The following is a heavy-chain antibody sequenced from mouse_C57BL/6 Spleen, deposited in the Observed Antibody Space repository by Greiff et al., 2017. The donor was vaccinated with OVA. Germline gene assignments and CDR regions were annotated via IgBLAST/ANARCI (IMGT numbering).Heavy chain of an antibody. Sequence: QVQLQQPGAELVMPGASVKLSCKASGYTFTSYWMHWVKQRPGQGLEWIGEIDPSDSYTNYNQKFKGKSTLTVDKSSSTAYMQRSSLTSEDSAVYYCTRWGYGSPYYWGQGTTLIVSS. CDR1: GYTFTSYW. CDR2: IDPSDSYT. CDR3: TRWGYGSPYY. V-gene: IGHV1-69*01. D-gene: IGHD1-1*01. J-gene: IGHJ2*01.